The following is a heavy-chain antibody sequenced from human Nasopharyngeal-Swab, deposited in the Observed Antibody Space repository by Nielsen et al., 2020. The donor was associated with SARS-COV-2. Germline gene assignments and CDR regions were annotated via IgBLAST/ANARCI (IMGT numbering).Heavy chain of an antibody. CDR3: AREENWGGFDY. CDR2: IYHSGST. Sequence: SETLSLTCALSGGSISSGGYSWSWIRQPPGKGLEWIGYIYHSGSTYYNPSLKSRVTISVDRSKNQFSLKLSSVTAADTAVYYCAREENWGGFDYWGQGTLVTVSS. J-gene: IGHJ4*02. CDR1: GGSISSGGYS. D-gene: IGHD7-27*01. V-gene: IGHV4-30-2*01.